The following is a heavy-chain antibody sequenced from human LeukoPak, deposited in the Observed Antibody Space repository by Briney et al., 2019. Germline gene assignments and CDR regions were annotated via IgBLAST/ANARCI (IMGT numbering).Heavy chain of an antibody. D-gene: IGHD5-18*01. V-gene: IGHV3-30*01. CDR2: ISYDGSNK. CDR1: GFTFSSYA. CDR3: ARDGPDTAMGIFDY. J-gene: IGHJ4*02. Sequence: PGGSLRLSCAASGFTFSSYAMHWVRQAPGKGLEWVAVISYDGSNKYHADSVKGRFTISRDNSKNTLYLQMNSLRAEDTAVYYCARDGPDTAMGIFDYWGQGTPVTVSS.